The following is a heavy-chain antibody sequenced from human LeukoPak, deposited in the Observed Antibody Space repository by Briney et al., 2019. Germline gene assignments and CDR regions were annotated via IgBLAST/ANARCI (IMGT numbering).Heavy chain of an antibody. CDR2: IYYSGST. CDR3: ARIGYDSSGYYRYYYYYYMDV. V-gene: IGHV4-39*07. D-gene: IGHD3-22*01. J-gene: IGHJ6*03. Sequence: PSETLSLTCTVSGGSISSNSYYWGWIRQPPGKGLEWIGTIYYSGSTYYNPSLKSRVILSVDTSKNQFSLKLSSVTAADTAVYYCARIGYDSSGYYRYYYYYYMDVWGKGTTVTVSS. CDR1: GGSISSNSYY.